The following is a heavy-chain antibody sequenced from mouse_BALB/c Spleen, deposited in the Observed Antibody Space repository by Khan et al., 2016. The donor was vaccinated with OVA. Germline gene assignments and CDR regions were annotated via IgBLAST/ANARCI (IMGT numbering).Heavy chain of an antibody. CDR1: GYSITRDYA. CDR3: ARRVLLLYWYFDV. Sequence: VQPQESGPGLVKPSQSLSLTCTVTGYSITRDYAWNWIRQFPGNKLEWMGYLSYSGSTYYNPSLTSRLSVTRDTSKNQFFLQLNSVTTEDTATYYCARRVLLLYWYFDVWGAGTTVTVSS. V-gene: IGHV3-2*02. D-gene: IGHD1-1*01. CDR2: LSYSGST. J-gene: IGHJ1*01.